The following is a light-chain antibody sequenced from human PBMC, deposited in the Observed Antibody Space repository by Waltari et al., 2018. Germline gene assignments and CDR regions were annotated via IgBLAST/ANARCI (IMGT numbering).Light chain of an antibody. CDR2: RDK. CDR3: YSVSANSWV. V-gene: IGLV3-27*01. Sequence: SYELTQPSSVSLSPGQTANTTCSGNVLAKKYGRWLQQKPGQAPMLLIYRDKARPSGIPERYSGSSSGTTVTLTISGAHVEDEADYYCYSVSANSWVFGGGTRLTVL. CDR1: VLAKKY. J-gene: IGLJ3*02.